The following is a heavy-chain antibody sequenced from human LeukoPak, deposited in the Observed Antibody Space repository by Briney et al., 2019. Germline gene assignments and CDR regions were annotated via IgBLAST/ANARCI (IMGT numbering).Heavy chain of an antibody. CDR1: GYTFTSYG. CDR3: AIDSSGWYRPNY. J-gene: IGHJ4*02. Sequence: SVKVSCKASGYTFTSYGISWVRQAPGQGLEWMGWISAYNGSTNYAQKLQGRVTMTTDTSTSTAYMELRSLRSDDTAVYYCAIDSSGWYRPNYWGQGTLVTVSS. D-gene: IGHD6-19*01. V-gene: IGHV1-18*01. CDR2: ISAYNGST.